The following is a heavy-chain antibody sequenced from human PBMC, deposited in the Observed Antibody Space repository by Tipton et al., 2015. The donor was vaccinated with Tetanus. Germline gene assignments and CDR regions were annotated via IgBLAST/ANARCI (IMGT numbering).Heavy chain of an antibody. D-gene: IGHD6-13*01. CDR1: GYIFTTYD. V-gene: IGHV1-8*01. CDR3: ARGGSAWYGDCFDY. CDR2: MSPNSGDT. Sequence: QLVQSGAEMKKPGASVKVSCKASGYIFTTYDIDWVRQAPGQGLEWMGWMSPNSGDTGYAQKFQGRVTMTRNTSITTAYMELSSLRSEDTAVYYCARGGSAWYGDCFDYWGQGSQVTVSS. J-gene: IGHJ4*02.